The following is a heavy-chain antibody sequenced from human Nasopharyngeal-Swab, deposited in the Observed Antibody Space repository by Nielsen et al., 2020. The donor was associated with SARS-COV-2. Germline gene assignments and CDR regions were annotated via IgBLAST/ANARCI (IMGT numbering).Heavy chain of an antibody. CDR1: GFTFDDYG. CDR2: INWNGGST. V-gene: IGHV3-20*01. D-gene: IGHD3-22*01. J-gene: IGHJ3*02. CDR3: ARDFAAYYYDSSGPGQAAFDI. Sequence: GGSLRLSCAASGFTFDDYGMSWVRQAPGKGLEWVSGINWNGGSTGYADSVKGRFTISRDNAKNSLYLQMNSLRAEDTALYHCARDFAAYYYDSSGPGQAAFDIWGQGTMVTVSS.